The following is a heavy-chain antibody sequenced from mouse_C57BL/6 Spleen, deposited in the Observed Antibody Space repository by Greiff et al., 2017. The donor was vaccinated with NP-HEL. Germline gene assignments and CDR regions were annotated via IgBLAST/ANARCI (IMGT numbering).Heavy chain of an antibody. D-gene: IGHD2-5*01. J-gene: IGHJ4*01. CDR1: GYSITSGYY. Sequence: EVHLVESGPGLVKPSQSLSLTCSVTGYSITSGYYWNWIRQFPGNKLEWMGYISYDGSNNYNPSLKNRISITRDTSKNQFFLKLNSVTTEDTATYYCARTSNYLLYYAMDYWGQGTSVTVSS. CDR3: ARTSNYLLYYAMDY. CDR2: ISYDGSN. V-gene: IGHV3-6*01.